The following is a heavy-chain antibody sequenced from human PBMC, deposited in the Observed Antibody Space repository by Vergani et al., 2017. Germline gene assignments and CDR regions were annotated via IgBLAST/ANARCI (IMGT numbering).Heavy chain of an antibody. Sequence: QVQLVQSGAEVKKPGSSVKVSCKASGGTFSSYTISWVRQAPGQGLEWMGRIIPILGIANYAQKFQGRVTITADKSTSTAYMELSSLRSEDTAVYYCARERLATRSPDYYFYGMDVWGQGTTVTVAS. CDR3: ARERLATRSPDYYFYGMDV. J-gene: IGHJ6*02. D-gene: IGHD5-12*01. V-gene: IGHV1-69*08. CDR2: IIPILGIA. CDR1: GGTFSSYT.